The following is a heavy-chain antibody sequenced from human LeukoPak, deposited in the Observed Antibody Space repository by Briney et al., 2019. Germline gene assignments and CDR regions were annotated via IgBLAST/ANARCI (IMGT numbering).Heavy chain of an antibody. Sequence: SETLSLTCTVSGGSISSYYWSWIRQPPGKGLEWIGYIYYSGSTNYNPSLKSRVTISVDTSKNQFSLKLSSVTAADTAVYYCARVHRGYYYYYGMDVWGQGTTATVSS. J-gene: IGHJ6*02. CDR3: ARVHRGYYYYYGMDV. CDR2: IYYSGST. CDR1: GGSISSYY. V-gene: IGHV4-59*01.